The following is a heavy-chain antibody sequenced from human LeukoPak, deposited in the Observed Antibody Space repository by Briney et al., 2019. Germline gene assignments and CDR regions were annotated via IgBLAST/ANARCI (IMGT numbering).Heavy chain of an antibody. CDR3: TTAGRYYGSGRSY. D-gene: IGHD3-10*01. CDR1: GFTFSSYS. Sequence: PGGSLRLSCAGSGFTFSSYSMSWVRQAPGKGLEWVGRIKSKTDGGTTDYAAPVKGRFTISRDDSKNTLYLQMNSLKTEDTAVYYCTTAGRYYGSGRSYWGQGTLVTVSS. V-gene: IGHV3-15*01. CDR2: IKSKTDGGTT. J-gene: IGHJ4*02.